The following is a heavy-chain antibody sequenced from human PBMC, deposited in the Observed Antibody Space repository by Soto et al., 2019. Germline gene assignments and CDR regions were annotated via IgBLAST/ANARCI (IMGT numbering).Heavy chain of an antibody. J-gene: IGHJ5*02. V-gene: IGHV4-4*07. CDR3: GRESGETWDYEAS. Sequence: QVQLQESGPGLVRPSETLSLTCTVSGGSISSYSWSWIRQPAGKGLEWIGRLNTYGNTHYNPSLKSRVTVSVDTSRNQFFLTLRSVTAADSAVYHCGRESGETWDYEASWGQGTPVTVSS. D-gene: IGHD1-7*01. CDR2: LNTYGNT. CDR1: GGSISSYS.